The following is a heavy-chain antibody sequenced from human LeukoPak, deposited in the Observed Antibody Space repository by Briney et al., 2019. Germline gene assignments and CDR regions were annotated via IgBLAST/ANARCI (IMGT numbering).Heavy chain of an antibody. CDR3: ARAGWLVRGGDFDY. CDR2: TYYRSKWYN. D-gene: IGHD6-19*01. Sequence: SQTLSLTCAISGDSVSSNSAAWNWIRQSPSRGLEWLGRTYYRSKWYNDYAVSVKSRITINPDTSKNQFSLQLNSVTPEDTAVYYCARAGWLVRGGDFDYWGQGILVTVSS. CDR1: GDSVSSNSAA. V-gene: IGHV6-1*01. J-gene: IGHJ4*02.